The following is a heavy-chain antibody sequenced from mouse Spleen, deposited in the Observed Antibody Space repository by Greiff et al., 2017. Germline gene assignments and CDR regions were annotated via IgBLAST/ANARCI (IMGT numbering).Heavy chain of an antibody. J-gene: IGHJ1*01. D-gene: IGHD1-1*01. CDR1: GYTFTGYW. CDR2: ILPGSGST. V-gene: IGHV1-9*01. Sequence: VKLMESGAELMKPGASVKLSCKATGYTFTGYWIEWVKQRPGHGLEWIGEILPGSGSTNYNEKFKGKATFTADTSSNTAYMQLSSLTTEDSAIYYCARGPSYYYGSSYWYFDVWGAGTTVTVSS. CDR3: ARGPSYYYGSSYWYFDV.